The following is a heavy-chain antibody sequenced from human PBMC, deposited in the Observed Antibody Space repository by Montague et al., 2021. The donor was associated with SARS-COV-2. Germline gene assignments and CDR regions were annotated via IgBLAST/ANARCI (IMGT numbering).Heavy chain of an antibody. Sequence: SETLSLTCTSSVSWISGADWNCTRLHPRHGQGSYSVVCKYYSRSTYYNPTLKSRVTISVDTSKNQLSLKLSSVTAADTAVYYCATLPSSITIFGVVQGYYFDDWGQGTLVTVSS. CDR1: VSWISGADWN. CDR2: KYYSRST. D-gene: IGHD3-3*01. V-gene: IGHV4-39*01. CDR3: ATLPSSITIFGVVQGYYFDD. J-gene: IGHJ4*02.